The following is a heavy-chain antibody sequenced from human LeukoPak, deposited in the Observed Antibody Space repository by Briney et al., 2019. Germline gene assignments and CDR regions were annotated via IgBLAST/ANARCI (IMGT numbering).Heavy chain of an antibody. D-gene: IGHD5-18*01. J-gene: IGHJ4*02. CDR1: GGSISSGDYY. CDR3: ARPHMPGYSYGYNV. Sequence: SQTLSLTCTVSGGSISSGDYYWSWIRQPPGKGLEWIGYIYYSGSTYYNPSLKSRVTISVDTSKNQFSLKLSSVTAADTAVYYCARPHMPGYSYGYNVWGQGTLVTVSS. V-gene: IGHV4-30-4*01. CDR2: IYYSGST.